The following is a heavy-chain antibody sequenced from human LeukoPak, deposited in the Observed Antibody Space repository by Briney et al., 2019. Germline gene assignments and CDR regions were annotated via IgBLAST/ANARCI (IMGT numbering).Heavy chain of an antibody. Sequence: SETLSLTCTVSGGSISSSSYYWGWIRQPPGKGLEWIGSIYHSGSTYYNPSLKGRVTISVDTSKNQFTLKVSSVTAADTAVYYCARLVGPGWFDPRGHGTLVSVSS. J-gene: IGHJ5*02. CDR3: ARLVGPGWFDP. V-gene: IGHV4-39*06. CDR2: IYHSGST. CDR1: GGSISSSSYY. D-gene: IGHD1-26*01.